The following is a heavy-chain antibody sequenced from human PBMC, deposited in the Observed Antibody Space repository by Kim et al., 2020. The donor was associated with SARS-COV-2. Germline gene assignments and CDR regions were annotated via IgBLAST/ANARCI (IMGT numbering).Heavy chain of an antibody. CDR2: ISSSGSTI. V-gene: IGHV3-11*01. CDR3: ASKELRYFDWLLSVWRLFGP. Sequence: GGSLRLSCAASGFTFSDYYMSWIRQAPGKGLEWVSYISSSGSTIYYADSVKGRFTISRDNAKNSLYLQMNSLRAEDTAVYYCASKELRYFDWLLSVWRLFGPWCEGTLGAVSS. CDR1: GFTFSDYY. D-gene: IGHD3-9*01. J-gene: IGHJ5*02.